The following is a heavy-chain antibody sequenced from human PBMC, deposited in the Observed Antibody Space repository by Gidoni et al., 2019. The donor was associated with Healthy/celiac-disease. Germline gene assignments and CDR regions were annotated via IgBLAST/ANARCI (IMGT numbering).Heavy chain of an antibody. CDR2: ISYDGSNK. J-gene: IGHJ6*02. V-gene: IGHV3-30-3*01. D-gene: IGHD3-3*01. CDR1: GFTFSSYA. Sequence: QVQLVESGGGVVQPGRSLRLSCAASGFTFSSYAMHWVRQAPGKGLEWVAVISYDGSNKYYADSVKGRFTISRDNSKNTLYLQMNSLRAEDTAVYYCARGEKNYDRSLYGMDVWGQGTTVTVSS. CDR3: ARGEKNYDRSLYGMDV.